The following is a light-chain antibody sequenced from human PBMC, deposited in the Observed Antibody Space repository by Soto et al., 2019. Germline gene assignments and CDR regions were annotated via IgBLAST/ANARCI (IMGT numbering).Light chain of an antibody. Sequence: EIVLTQSPATLSLSPGGRSTPSRTASQSVSSNYLAWYQQKPGQAPRLLIYGASSRATGIPDRFSGSGSGTDFTLTISRLEPEDFAVYYCQQYGRSPWTFGQGTKVDIK. CDR2: GAS. J-gene: IGKJ1*01. CDR3: QQYGRSPWT. CDR1: QSVSSNY. V-gene: IGKV3-20*01.